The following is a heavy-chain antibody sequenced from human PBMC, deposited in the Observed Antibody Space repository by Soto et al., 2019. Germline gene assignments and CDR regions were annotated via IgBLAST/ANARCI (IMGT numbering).Heavy chain of an antibody. J-gene: IGHJ4*02. CDR3: ARGRPLGYCSGGSCYPSPY. D-gene: IGHD2-15*01. CDR1: GYTFTSYA. V-gene: IGHV1-3*01. CDR2: INAGNGNT. Sequence: GASVKVSCTASGYTFTSYAMHWVRQAPGQRLEWMGWINAGNGNTKYSQKFQGRVTITRDTSASTAYMELSSLRSEDTAVYYCARGRPLGYCSGGSCYPSPYWGQGTLVTVSS.